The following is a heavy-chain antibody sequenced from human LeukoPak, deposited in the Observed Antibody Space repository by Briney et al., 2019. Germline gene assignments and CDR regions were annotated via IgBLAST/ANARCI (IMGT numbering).Heavy chain of an antibody. V-gene: IGHV1-2*02. CDR2: INPNSGGT. J-gene: IGHJ4*02. CDR3: ARAAYYYDSSGPWYFDY. Sequence: ASVKVSCKASGYTFTGYYMHWVRQAPGQGLEWMGWINPNSGGTNYAQKFQGRVTMTRDTSISTAYMELSRLRSDVTAVYYCARAAYYYDSSGPWYFDYWGQGTLVTVSS. CDR1: GYTFTGYY. D-gene: IGHD3-22*01.